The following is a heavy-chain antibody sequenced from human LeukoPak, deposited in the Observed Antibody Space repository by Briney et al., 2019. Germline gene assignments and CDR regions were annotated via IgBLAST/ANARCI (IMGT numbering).Heavy chain of an antibody. D-gene: IGHD4-11*01. V-gene: IGHV3-7*05. CDR1: GFTFSNYW. CDR3: VKDSYSKGDY. CDR2: IKQDGTES. J-gene: IGHJ4*02. Sequence: RGSRRLSCAASGFTFSNYWMSWVRQAPGKGLEWVANIKQDGTESNYVGSVKGRFTISRDNAKNSLYPQMNSLRAEDTAVYYCVKDSYSKGDYWGQGTPVTSSS.